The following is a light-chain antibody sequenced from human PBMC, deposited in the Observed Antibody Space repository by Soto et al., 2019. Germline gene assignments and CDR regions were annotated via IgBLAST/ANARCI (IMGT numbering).Light chain of an antibody. CDR2: KVS. CDR3: MQGTHWPPT. Sequence: DVVMTQSPLSLPVTLGQPASISCRSSQSLVYSDGNTYLSWFQQRPGQSPRRLIYKVSNWDSGVTDRFSGSGSGTDFTLKISRVEAEVVGVYFCMQGTHWPPTFGQGTRLEIK. CDR1: QSLVYSDGNTY. J-gene: IGKJ5*01. V-gene: IGKV2D-30*01.